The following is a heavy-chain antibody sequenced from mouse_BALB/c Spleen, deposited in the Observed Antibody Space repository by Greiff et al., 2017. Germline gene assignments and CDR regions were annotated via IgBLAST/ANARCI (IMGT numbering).Heavy chain of an antibody. CDR3: ARYYGSSVYYYAMDY. CDR2: INPSNGRT. J-gene: IGHJ4*01. V-gene: IGHV1S81*02. D-gene: IGHD1-1*01. Sequence: VQLQQPGAKLVKPGASVKLSCKASGYTFTSYWMHWVKQRPGQGLEWIGEINPSNGRTNYNEKFKSKATLTVDKSSSTAYMQLSSLTSEDSAVYYCARYYGSSVYYYAMDYWGQGTSVTVSS. CDR1: GYTFTSYW.